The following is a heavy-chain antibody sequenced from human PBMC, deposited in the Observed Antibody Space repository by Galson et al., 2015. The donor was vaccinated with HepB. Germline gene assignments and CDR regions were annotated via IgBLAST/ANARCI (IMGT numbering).Heavy chain of an antibody. J-gene: IGHJ5*01. CDR2: ISGNGDST. D-gene: IGHD5-18*01. Sequence: QRLSCAASGFAFDTHAMSWVRQAPGRGLEWISGISGNGDSTFYADSVKGRFTVSRDNSNNMLYLQMNSLRAEDAGLYFCAKGYGLFDSWGQGILVTVSS. CDR1: GFAFDTHA. CDR3: AKGYGLFDS. V-gene: IGHV3-23*01.